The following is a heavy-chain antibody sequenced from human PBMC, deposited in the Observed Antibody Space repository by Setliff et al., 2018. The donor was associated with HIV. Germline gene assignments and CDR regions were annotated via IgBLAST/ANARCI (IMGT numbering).Heavy chain of an antibody. V-gene: IGHV1-3*01. CDR3: ARAVLYSGSYYPFDY. CDR2: INAGNGNT. CDR1: GYTFTSYA. Sequence: ASVKVACKASGYTFTSYAMHWVRQAPGQRLEWMGWINAGNGNTKYSQRFQGRVTITRDTSASTAYMEVSSLKSDDTAVYYCARAVLYSGSYYPFDYWGQGVLVTVSS. D-gene: IGHD1-26*01. J-gene: IGHJ4*02.